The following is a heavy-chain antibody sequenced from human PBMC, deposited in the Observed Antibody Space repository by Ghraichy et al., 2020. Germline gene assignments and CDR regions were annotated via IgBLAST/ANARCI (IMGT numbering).Heavy chain of an antibody. Sequence: SETLSLTCAVYGGSFSGYYWSWIRQPPGKGLEWIGEINHSGSTNYNPSLKSRVTISVDTSKNQFSLKLSSVTAADTAVYYCARGPYSSGWYRENWFDPWGQGTLVTVSS. J-gene: IGHJ5*02. V-gene: IGHV4-34*01. CDR3: ARGPYSSGWYRENWFDP. D-gene: IGHD6-19*01. CDR1: GGSFSGYY. CDR2: INHSGST.